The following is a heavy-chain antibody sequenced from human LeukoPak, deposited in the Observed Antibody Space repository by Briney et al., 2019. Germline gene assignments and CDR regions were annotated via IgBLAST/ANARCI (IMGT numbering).Heavy chain of an antibody. CDR3: AKEGPGGGGYFDD. CDR2: IGGSGDST. Sequence: PGGSLRLSCAASGFTFSSCIMSWVRQAPGKGLEWVSLIGGSGDSTYYADSVKGRFTISRDNSKNTLYLRMNSLRADDMAVYYCAKEGPGGGGYFDDWGQGTLVTVSS. D-gene: IGHD3-16*01. CDR1: GFTFSSCI. V-gene: IGHV3-23*01. J-gene: IGHJ4*02.